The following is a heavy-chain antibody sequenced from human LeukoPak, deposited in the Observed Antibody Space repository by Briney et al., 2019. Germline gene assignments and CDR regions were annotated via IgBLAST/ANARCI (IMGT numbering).Heavy chain of an antibody. CDR2: IGTAGDP. V-gene: IGHV3-13*05. CDR1: GFTFSSYD. D-gene: IGHD2-2*03. CDR3: ARGGYCSSTSCHDYYYYGMDV. Sequence: GGSLRLSCAASGFTFSSYDMHWVRQATGKGLEWVSAIGTAGDPYYPGSAKGRFTISRENAKNSLYLQMNSLRAGDTAVYYCARGGYCSSTSCHDYYYYGMDVWGKGTTVTVSS. J-gene: IGHJ6*04.